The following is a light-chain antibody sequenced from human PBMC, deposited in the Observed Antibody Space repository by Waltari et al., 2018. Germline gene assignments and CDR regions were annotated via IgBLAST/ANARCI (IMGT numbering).Light chain of an antibody. CDR2: WAS. CDR3: QQYYDIPVT. Sequence: DIVMTQSPDSLPVSLGERATLNCKSSQSVLYNTDNKNYLAWYQQKPGQSPKLLIYWASTRESWVPDRFSVSGSGTDFTLTISGLQADDAAIYFCQQYYDIPVTFGQGTRLEIK. CDR1: QSVLYNTDNKNY. J-gene: IGKJ2*01. V-gene: IGKV4-1*01.